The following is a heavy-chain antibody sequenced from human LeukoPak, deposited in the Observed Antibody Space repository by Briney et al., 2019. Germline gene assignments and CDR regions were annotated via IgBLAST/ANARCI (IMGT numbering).Heavy chain of an antibody. CDR2: INPNDGGT. D-gene: IGHD2-2*01. V-gene: IGHV1-2*02. CDR3: AGICSSSGCHLDY. Sequence: ASVKVSCKASGYTFTGYYMHWVRQAPGQGLEWVGGINPNDGGTNSAQRFQGRVTMTRVTSISTVYMELSSLTSDDTAVYFCAGICSSSGCHLDYWGQGTLVTVSS. J-gene: IGHJ4*02. CDR1: GYTFTGYY.